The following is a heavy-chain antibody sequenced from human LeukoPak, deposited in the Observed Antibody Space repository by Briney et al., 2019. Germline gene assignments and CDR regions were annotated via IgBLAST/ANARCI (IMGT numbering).Heavy chain of an antibody. CDR2: IRYDGSNK. D-gene: IGHD1-26*01. CDR3: AKQGGATTGDAFDI. V-gene: IGHV3-30*02. J-gene: IGHJ3*02. CDR1: GFTFSSYG. Sequence: GGSLRLSCAASGFTFSSYGMHWVRQAPGKGLEWVAFIRYDGSNKYYADSVKGRFTTSRDNSKNTLYLQMNSLRAEDTAVYYCAKQGGATTGDAFDIWGQGTMVTVSS.